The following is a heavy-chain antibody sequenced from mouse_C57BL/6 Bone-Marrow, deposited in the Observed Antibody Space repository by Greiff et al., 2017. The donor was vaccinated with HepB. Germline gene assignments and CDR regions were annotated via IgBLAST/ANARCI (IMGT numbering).Heavy chain of an antibody. CDR3: TLFDY. V-gene: IGHV1-80*01. J-gene: IGHJ2*01. Sequence: VKLVESGAELVKPGASVKISCKASGYAFSSYWMNWVKQRPGKGLEWIGQIYPGDGDTNYNGKFKGKATLTADKSSSTAYLQLSSLTSEDTAVYYCTLFDYWGQGTTLTVSS. CDR1: GYAFSSYW. CDR2: IYPGDGDT.